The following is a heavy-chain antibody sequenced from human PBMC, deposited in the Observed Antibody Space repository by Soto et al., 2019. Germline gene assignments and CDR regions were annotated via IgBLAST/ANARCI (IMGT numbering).Heavy chain of an antibody. D-gene: IGHD6-13*01. Sequence: QVQLVESGGGVVQPGRYLRLSCAASGFTFSNYTMHWVRQAPGKWLEWVAVISYDGSNKYYADSAKGRFTISRDNSKNTLFLQMNSLRAEETAVYYCARVLTGSWFLDYWGQGTLVTVSS. V-gene: IGHV3-30-3*01. CDR1: GFTFSNYT. CDR3: ARVLTGSWFLDY. J-gene: IGHJ4*02. CDR2: ISYDGSNK.